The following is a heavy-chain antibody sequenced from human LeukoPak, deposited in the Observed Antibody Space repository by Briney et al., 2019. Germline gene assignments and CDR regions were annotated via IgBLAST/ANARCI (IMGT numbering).Heavy chain of an antibody. V-gene: IGHV3-7*04. Sequence: PGGSLRLSCGASGFTFSSYWMSWVRQAPGKGLEWVANIKQDGSEKYYVDSVKGRFTISRDNAKKSLYLQMNSLRAEDTAVYYCAREGYYDGLEFQHWGQGTLVTVSS. D-gene: IGHD3-22*01. J-gene: IGHJ1*01. CDR1: GFTFSSYW. CDR3: AREGYYDGLEFQH. CDR2: IKQDGSEK.